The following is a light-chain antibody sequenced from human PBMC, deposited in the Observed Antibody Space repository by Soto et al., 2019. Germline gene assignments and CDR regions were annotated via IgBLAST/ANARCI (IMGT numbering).Light chain of an antibody. CDR1: QSVSSSY. CDR3: QQYGSSSWT. J-gene: IGKJ1*01. CDR2: GAS. Sequence: EIVLTQSPGTLSLSPGERATLSCRASQSVSSSYLAWYQQKPGQAPRLLIYGASSRATGIPDRFSGSGSGKDFTLTICRLDPEDFAVYYCQQYGSSSWTFGQGTKVDIK. V-gene: IGKV3-20*01.